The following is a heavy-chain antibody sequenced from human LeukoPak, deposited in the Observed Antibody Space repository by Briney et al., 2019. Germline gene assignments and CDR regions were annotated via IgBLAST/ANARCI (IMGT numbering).Heavy chain of an antibody. D-gene: IGHD6-13*01. CDR3: ARDVEARISAAGTFDY. CDR1: GFTFSNYA. CDR2: ISGLGGST. V-gene: IGHV3-23*01. J-gene: IGHJ4*02. Sequence: GGSLRLSCAASGFTFSNYAMSWARQAPGKGLEWVSVISGLGGSTYYADSVKGRFAISRDNSKSTLWLQMNSLRADDTAIYYCARDVEARISAAGTFDYWGQGSLVTVSS.